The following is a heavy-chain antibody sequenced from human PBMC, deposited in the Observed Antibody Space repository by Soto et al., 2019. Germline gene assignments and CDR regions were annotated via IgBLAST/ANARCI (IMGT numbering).Heavy chain of an antibody. Sequence: LSLTCTVSGGSMRNVYWSWIRQPPGKRLEWIGFIFHSGNAKYNPSLKSRVTISIDTSKSQSSLSLDSVTAADTAVYFCARAHAPTLPFDYWGLGTLVTVSS. J-gene: IGHJ4*01. D-gene: IGHD2-15*01. CDR1: GGSMRNVY. CDR3: ARAHAPTLPFDY. CDR2: IFHSGNA. V-gene: IGHV4-59*01.